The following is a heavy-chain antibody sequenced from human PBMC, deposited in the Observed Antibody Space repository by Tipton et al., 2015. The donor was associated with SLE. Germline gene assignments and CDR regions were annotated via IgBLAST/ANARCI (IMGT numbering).Heavy chain of an antibody. CDR2: IYYSGYT. D-gene: IGHD5-24*01. V-gene: IGHV4-59*13. CDR1: GGSISNFY. J-gene: IGHJ5*02. Sequence: TLSLTCTVSGGSISNFYWSWIRQPPGKGLDWIGYIYYSGYTNYNPSLKSRVTISVDTSKNQFSLKLSSVTAADTAVYYCARDFMANGNWFDPWGQGTLVTVYS. CDR3: ARDFMANGNWFDP.